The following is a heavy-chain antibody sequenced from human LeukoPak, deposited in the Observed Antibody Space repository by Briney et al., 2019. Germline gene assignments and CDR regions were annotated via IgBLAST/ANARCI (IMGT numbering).Heavy chain of an antibody. V-gene: IGHV4-34*01. CDR3: ARHSSGMYYFDY. D-gene: IGHD3-10*01. J-gene: IGHJ4*02. CDR1: GGSFSGYY. Sequence: SETLSLTCAVYGGSFSGYYWSWIRQPPGKGLEWIGEINHSGSTNYNPSLKSRVTISVDTSKSQFSLKLSSVTAADTAVYYCARHSSGMYYFDYWGQGTLVTVSS. CDR2: INHSGST.